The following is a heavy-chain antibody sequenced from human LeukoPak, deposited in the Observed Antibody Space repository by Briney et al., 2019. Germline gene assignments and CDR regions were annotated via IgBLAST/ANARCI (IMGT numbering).Heavy chain of an antibody. CDR1: GFTFSDYW. J-gene: IGHJ4*02. CDR2: IKEDGTVK. V-gene: IGHV3-7*03. CDR3: ARDSTWLLDY. D-gene: IGHD6-19*01. Sequence: PGGSLRLSCAASGFTFSDYWMHWVRRAPGKGLEWVANIKEDGTVKYYVDSVKGRFTISRDNTKNITYLEMNSLRADDTAVYFCARDSTWLLDYWGQGTLITVSS.